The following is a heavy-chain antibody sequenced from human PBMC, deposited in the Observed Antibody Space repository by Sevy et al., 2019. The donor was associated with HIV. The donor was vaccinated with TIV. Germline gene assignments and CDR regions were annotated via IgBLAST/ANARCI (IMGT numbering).Heavy chain of an antibody. CDR3: AATGGYCSSTNCYGYFDY. CDR1: GFTFSSYG. V-gene: IGHV3-30*03. CDR2: ISYDGSNK. D-gene: IGHD2-2*01. J-gene: IGHJ4*02. Sequence: GGCLRLSCAASGFTFSSYGMHWVRQAPGKGLEWVEVISYDGSNKYYADSVKGRFTISRDNSKNTLYLQMNSLRAEDTAAYYCAATGGYCSSTNCYGYFDYWGQGTLVTVSS.